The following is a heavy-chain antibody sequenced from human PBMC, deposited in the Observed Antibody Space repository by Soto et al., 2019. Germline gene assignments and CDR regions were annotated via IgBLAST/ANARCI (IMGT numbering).Heavy chain of an antibody. D-gene: IGHD3-10*01. Sequence: GGSLRLSCAASGFTFSSYAMHWVRQAPGKGLEWVAVISYDGSNKYYADSVKGRFTISRDNSKNTLYLQMNSLRAEDTAVYYCASESGSYWGQGTLVTVSS. CDR3: ASESGSY. J-gene: IGHJ4*02. CDR2: ISYDGSNK. V-gene: IGHV3-30-3*01. CDR1: GFTFSSYA.